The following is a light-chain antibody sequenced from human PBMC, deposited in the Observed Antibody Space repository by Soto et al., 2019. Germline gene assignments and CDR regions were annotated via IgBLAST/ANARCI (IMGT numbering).Light chain of an antibody. CDR2: DAS. Sequence: EIVLTQSPATLSLSPGERATLSCRASQSVSSYLAWYQQKPGQAPRLLIYDASNRATDIPARFSGSGSGTDFTLTISSLEPEDSAVYYCQQRSNWVTFGQGTRLEIK. J-gene: IGKJ5*01. CDR1: QSVSSY. V-gene: IGKV3-11*01. CDR3: QQRSNWVT.